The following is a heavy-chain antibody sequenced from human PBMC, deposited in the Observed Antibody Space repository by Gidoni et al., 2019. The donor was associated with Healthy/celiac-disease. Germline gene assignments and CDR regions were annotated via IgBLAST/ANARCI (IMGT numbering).Heavy chain of an antibody. CDR2: IIPIFGTA. D-gene: IGHD5-18*01. V-gene: IGHV1-69*01. Sequence: QVQLVQSGAEVKKPGSSVKVSCKASGGTFRSYAISWVRQAPGQGLEWMGGIIPIFGTANYAQKFQGRVTITADESTSTAYMELSSLRSEDTAVYYCAETGTAMVIDYYGMDVWGQGTTVTVSS. J-gene: IGHJ6*02. CDR1: GGTFRSYA. CDR3: AETGTAMVIDYYGMDV.